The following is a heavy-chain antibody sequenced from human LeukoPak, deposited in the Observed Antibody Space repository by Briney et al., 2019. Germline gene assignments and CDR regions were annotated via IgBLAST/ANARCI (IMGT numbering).Heavy chain of an antibody. V-gene: IGHV4-34*01. CDR3: ARGILSRPNWFDP. CDR1: GGSFSGYY. J-gene: IGHJ5*02. D-gene: IGHD3-10*01. Sequence: PSETLSLTCAVYGGSFSGYYWSWIRQPPGKGLEWIGEINHSGSTNYNPSLKSRVTISVDTSKNQFSLKLSSVTAADTAVYYCARGILSRPNWFDPWGQGTLVTVSS. CDR2: INHSGST.